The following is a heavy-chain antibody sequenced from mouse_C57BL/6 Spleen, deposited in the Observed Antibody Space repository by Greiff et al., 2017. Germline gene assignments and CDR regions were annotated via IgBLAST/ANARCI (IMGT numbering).Heavy chain of an antibody. V-gene: IGHV4-1*01. CDR3: ASLAQLRGFAY. CDR2: INPDSSTI. J-gene: IGHJ3*01. D-gene: IGHD4-1*02. Sequence: PASGIDFSRYWMSWVRRAPGKGLEWIGEINPDSSTINYAPSLKDKFIISRDNAKNTLYLQMSKVRSEDTALYYCASLAQLRGFAYWGQGTLVTVSA. CDR1: GIDFSRYW.